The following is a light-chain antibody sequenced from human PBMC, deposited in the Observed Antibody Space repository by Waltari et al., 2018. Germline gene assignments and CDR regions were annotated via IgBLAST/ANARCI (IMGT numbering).Light chain of an antibody. CDR2: SSK. CDR1: SSNIGSNT. Sequence: QSVLTQPPSASGTPGQRVTISCSGSSSNIGSNTVNWYQQLPGTAPQLLIYSSKKRPSGVPDRFSGSKSGTSASLAISGLQSEDEADYYCAAWDDSLNGRVFGSGTKVTVL. V-gene: IGLV1-44*01. CDR3: AAWDDSLNGRV. J-gene: IGLJ6*01.